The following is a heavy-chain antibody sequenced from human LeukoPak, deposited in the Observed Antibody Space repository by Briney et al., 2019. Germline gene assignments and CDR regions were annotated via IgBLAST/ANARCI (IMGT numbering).Heavy chain of an antibody. CDR1: GGTFSSYA. CDR2: IIPIFGTA. J-gene: IGHJ4*02. V-gene: IGHV1-69*13. Sequence: SVKVSCKASGGTFSSYAISWVRQAPGQGLEWMGGIIPIFGTANYAQKFQGRVTITADGSTSTAYMELSSLRSEDTAVYYCARGGEGDSSGWFYYFDYWGQGTLVTVSS. CDR3: ARGGEGDSSGWFYYFDY. D-gene: IGHD6-19*01.